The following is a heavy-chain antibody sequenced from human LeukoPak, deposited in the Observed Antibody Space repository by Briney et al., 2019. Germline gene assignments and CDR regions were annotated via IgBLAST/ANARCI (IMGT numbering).Heavy chain of an antibody. V-gene: IGHV1-46*01. Sequence: ASVKVSCKASGYTFTSYYMHWVRQAPGQGLEWMGIINPSGGSTSYAQKFQGRVTMTRDTSISTAYMELSSLTSDDTAVYYCARFSGSSNFDYWGQGTLVTVSS. CDR1: GYTFTSYY. CDR2: INPSGGST. CDR3: ARFSGSSNFDY. D-gene: IGHD1-26*01. J-gene: IGHJ4*02.